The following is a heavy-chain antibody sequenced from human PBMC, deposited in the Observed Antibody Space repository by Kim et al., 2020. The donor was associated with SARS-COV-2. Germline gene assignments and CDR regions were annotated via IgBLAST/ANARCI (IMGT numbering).Heavy chain of an antibody. J-gene: IGHJ6*02. D-gene: IGHD2-8*01. CDR2: ISTDNSNT. V-gene: IGHV1-3*04. Sequence: ASVKVSCKASGYTFTDYGLQWVRHAPGQRLEWMGWISTDNSNTKYSQHFQGRVTISWDASASTAYMELTSLRSEDTAVYYCAREELMVGYGMDVWGQGTTVIVSS. CDR3: AREELMVGYGMDV. CDR1: GYTFTDYG.